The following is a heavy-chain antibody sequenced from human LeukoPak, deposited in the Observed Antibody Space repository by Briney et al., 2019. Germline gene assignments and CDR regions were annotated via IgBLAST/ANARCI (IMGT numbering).Heavy chain of an antibody. CDR2: ISYDGSNK. D-gene: IGHD2-2*03. CDR3: ARAEPAGYCSSTSCYYPDY. V-gene: IGHV3-30-3*01. J-gene: IGHJ4*02. Sequence: PGGSLRLSCAASGFTFSSYAMHWVRQAPGKGLEWVAVISYDGSNKYYADSVKGRFTISRDNSKNTLYLQMNSLRAEDTAVYYCARAEPAGYCSSTSCYYPDYWGQGTLVTVSS. CDR1: GFTFSSYA.